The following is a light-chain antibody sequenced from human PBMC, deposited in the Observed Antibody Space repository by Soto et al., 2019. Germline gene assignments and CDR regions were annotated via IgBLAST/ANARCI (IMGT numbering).Light chain of an antibody. Sequence: DIQLTQSPSFLSASVGDRVTITCRASHGISSYLAWYQQKPGKAPKLLIYAASTLQSGVPSRFSGSGSGTEFTLTISSLQPEDFATYYCQQPTSFGPGTKVDI. CDR1: HGISSY. V-gene: IGKV1-9*01. CDR3: QQPTS. J-gene: IGKJ3*01. CDR2: AAS.